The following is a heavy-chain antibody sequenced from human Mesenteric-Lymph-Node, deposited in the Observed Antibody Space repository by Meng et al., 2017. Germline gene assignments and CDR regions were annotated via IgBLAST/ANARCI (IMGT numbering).Heavy chain of an antibody. CDR2: LGSVGGHE. CDR3: ASFVSGSRESYYFDY. V-gene: IGHV3-33*01. Sequence: GESLKISCATSGFTFSGYGMHWVRQAPGKGLEWVAVLGSVGGHEDYVDSVKGRFTISRDNSKNTLYLQMNSLRAEDTAVYYCASFVSGSRESYYFDYWGQGTLVTVSS. D-gene: IGHD3-10*01. J-gene: IGHJ4*02. CDR1: GFTFSGYG.